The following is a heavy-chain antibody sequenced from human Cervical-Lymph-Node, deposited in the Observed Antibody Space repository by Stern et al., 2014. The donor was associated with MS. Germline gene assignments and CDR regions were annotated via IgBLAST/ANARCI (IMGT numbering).Heavy chain of an antibody. D-gene: IGHD1-26*01. J-gene: IGHJ6*02. CDR1: GGSFSGYA. V-gene: IGHV1-69*06. CDR2: IIPIFGTS. CDR3: ARGETPIPSYGMDV. Sequence: QLVQSGAEVKKPGSSVKVSCKASGGSFSGYAISWVRQAPGQGLEWMGRIIPIFGTSNYARKFQGRVTITADRSTNTAYMELSSLRTEDTAIYYCARGETPIPSYGMDVWGQGTTVTVSS.